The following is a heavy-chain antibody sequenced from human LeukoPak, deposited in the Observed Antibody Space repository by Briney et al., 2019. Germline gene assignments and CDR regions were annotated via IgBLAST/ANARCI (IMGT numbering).Heavy chain of an antibody. D-gene: IGHD5-12*01. CDR1: GFTFSSYT. CDR2: ISVDGNKK. Sequence: PGGSLRLSCAASGFTFSSYTMHWVRQAPGKGLEWVAAISVDGNKKYFADSVKGRFTISRDNSKNTLYLQLNSLRGEDTAVYYCATLTVASLTDYYFDYWGQGTLVTVSS. CDR3: ATLTVASLTDYYFDY. J-gene: IGHJ4*02. V-gene: IGHV3-30-3*01.